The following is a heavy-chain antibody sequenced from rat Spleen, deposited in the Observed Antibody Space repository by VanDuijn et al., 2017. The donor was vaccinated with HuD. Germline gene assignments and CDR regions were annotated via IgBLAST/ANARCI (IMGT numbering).Heavy chain of an antibody. J-gene: IGHJ4*01. CDR3: ARQGGTGVMDA. CDR2: INYDGTST. V-gene: IGHV5-29*01. D-gene: IGHD1-11*01. Sequence: EVQLVESGGGLVQPGRSLKLSCAASGFTFSNYGMAWVCQAPAKGLEWVATINYDGTSTHYRDSVKGRYTISRENTKNTLYLQMDSLRSEDTATYYCARQGGTGVMDAWGQGASVTVSS. CDR1: GFTFSNYG.